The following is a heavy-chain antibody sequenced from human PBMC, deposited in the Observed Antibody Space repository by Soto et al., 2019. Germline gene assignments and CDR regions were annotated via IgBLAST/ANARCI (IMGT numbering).Heavy chain of an antibody. J-gene: IGHJ6*02. D-gene: IGHD6-25*01. CDR3: ARAPAAYCLDV. CDR1: GFTFSAYW. CDR2: INPDGSGA. Sequence: EVQLVESGGGLVQPGGSLRLSCAASGFTFSAYWMNWVRQAPGKGLEWVANINPDGSGAYYVDSVKGRFTSSRDNAQNAVFLQMNSLRDEDTAVYYCARAPAAYCLDVWGQGTTGTVSS. V-gene: IGHV3-7*03.